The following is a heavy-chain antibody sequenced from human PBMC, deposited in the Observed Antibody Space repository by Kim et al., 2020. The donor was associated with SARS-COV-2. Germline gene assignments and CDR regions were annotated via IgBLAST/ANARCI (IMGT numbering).Heavy chain of an antibody. CDR3: ARLAAAGTNYYYGMDV. V-gene: IGHV1-2*04. Sequence: ASVKVSCKASGYTFTGYYMHWVRQAPGQGLEWMGWINPNSGGTNYAQKFQGWVTMTRDTSISTAYMELSRLRSDDTAVYYCARLAAAGTNYYYGMDVWGQGTTVTVSS. D-gene: IGHD6-13*01. CDR1: GYTFTGYY. J-gene: IGHJ6*02. CDR2: INPNSGGT.